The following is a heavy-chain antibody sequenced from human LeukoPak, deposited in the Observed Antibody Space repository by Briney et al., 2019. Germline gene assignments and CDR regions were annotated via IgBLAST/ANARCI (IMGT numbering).Heavy chain of an antibody. J-gene: IGHJ4*02. CDR2: ITGSKSTI. D-gene: IGHD4-23*01. V-gene: IGHV3-48*01. Sequence: PGGSLRLSCETSGFTFSNYNMNWVRQAPGKGLEWVSYITGSKSTIYYADSVKGRFTISRDNAKKSLYLQMNRLRAEDTAVYYCAREDYGGNLGYWGQGTLVTVSS. CDR1: GFTFSNYN. CDR3: AREDYGGNLGY.